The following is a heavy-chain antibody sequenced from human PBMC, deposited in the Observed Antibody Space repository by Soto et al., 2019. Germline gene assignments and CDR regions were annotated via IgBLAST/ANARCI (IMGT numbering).Heavy chain of an antibody. CDR1: GGSISDDRYY. CDR2: IYHSGST. J-gene: IGHJ5*02. Sequence: SETLSLTCTVSGGSISDDRYYWGWIRQPPGKGLEWIGYIYHSGSTSYNPSLKSRVTMSVDTSKNQFSLKLSSVTAADTAVYYCARVPGPWGQGTLVTVSS. V-gene: IGHV4-39*07. D-gene: IGHD7-27*01. CDR3: ARVPGP.